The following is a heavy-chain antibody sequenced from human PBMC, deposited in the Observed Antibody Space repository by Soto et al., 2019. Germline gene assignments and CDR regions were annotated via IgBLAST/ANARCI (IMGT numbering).Heavy chain of an antibody. CDR1: GFTVSSNY. CDR3: AKVEGAMVRGVAIDY. J-gene: IGHJ4*02. Sequence: GGSLRLSCAASGFTVSSNYMSWVRQAPGKGLEWVSVIYSGGSTYYADSVKGRFTISRDNSKNTLYLQMNSLRAEDTAVYYCAKVEGAMVRGVAIDYWGQGTLVTVSS. D-gene: IGHD3-10*01. V-gene: IGHV3-53*05. CDR2: IYSGGST.